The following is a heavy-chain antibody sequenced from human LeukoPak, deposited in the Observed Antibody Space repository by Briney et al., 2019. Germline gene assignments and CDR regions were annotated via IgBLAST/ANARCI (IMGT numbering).Heavy chain of an antibody. CDR3: ARGRNDYVWGSYRSYYFDY. D-gene: IGHD3-16*02. Sequence: SETLSLTCSVSGYAISSGYFWGWIRQPPGKGLEWIGTIYHSGSTYYNPSLKSRVTISVDTSKNQFSLKLSSVTAADTAVYYCARGRNDYVWGSYRSYYFDYWGQGTLVTVSS. CDR2: IYHSGST. CDR1: GYAISSGYF. V-gene: IGHV4-38-2*02. J-gene: IGHJ4*02.